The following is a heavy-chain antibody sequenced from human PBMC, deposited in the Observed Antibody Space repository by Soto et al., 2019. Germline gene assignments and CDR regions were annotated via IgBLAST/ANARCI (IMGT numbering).Heavy chain of an antibody. CDR2: VYHNGGA. CDR1: GVSIHNSHSF. D-gene: IGHD2-21*01. Sequence: SETLSLTCTVSGVSIHNSHSFWAWIRQPPGKGLQFIASVYHNGGAHYNSSLKSRVAISVDTANNQVSLRMRSLTAADTAFYYCGRVVEGATRHTDPDSWGQGILVTVS. J-gene: IGHJ5*01. V-gene: IGHV4-39*01. CDR3: GRVVEGATRHTDPDS.